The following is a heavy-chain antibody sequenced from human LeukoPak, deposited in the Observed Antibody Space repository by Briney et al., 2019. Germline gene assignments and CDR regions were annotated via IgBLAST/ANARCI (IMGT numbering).Heavy chain of an antibody. J-gene: IGHJ4*02. CDR2: IGTTGDT. Sequence: GGSLRLSCAASGFTFSSYDMHWVRQATGKVLEWVSAIGTTGDTYYSDSVRGRFTISRENDKNSLYLQMNSLKAGDTAVYYCASSPSYSSSWYALDSWGQGTLVTVSS. V-gene: IGHV3-13*01. D-gene: IGHD6-13*01. CDR1: GFTFSSYD. CDR3: ASSPSYSSSWYALDS.